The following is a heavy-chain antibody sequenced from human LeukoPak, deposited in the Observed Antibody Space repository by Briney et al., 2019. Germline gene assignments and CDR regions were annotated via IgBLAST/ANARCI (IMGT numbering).Heavy chain of an antibody. V-gene: IGHV5-51*01. CDR1: GYSFAINW. Sequence: GESLKISCKSSGYSFAINWIGWVRQMPRKGLEWMGVIYPGDSDTRYSPSFQGQVTISADMSISTTYLQWSSLKASDTAMYYCARSSEYVFDYWGQGTQVTVSS. J-gene: IGHJ4*02. CDR3: ARSSEYVFDY. CDR2: IYPGDSDT. D-gene: IGHD3-16*01.